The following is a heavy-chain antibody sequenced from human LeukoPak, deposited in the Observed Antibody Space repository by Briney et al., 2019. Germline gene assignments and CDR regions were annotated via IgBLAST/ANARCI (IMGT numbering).Heavy chain of an antibody. J-gene: IGHJ4*02. D-gene: IGHD2/OR15-2a*01. CDR2: IIPIFGTA. Sequence: ASVKVSCKASGYTFTGYYMHWVRQAPGQGLEWMGGIIPIFGTANYAQKFQGRVTITADESTSTAYMELSSLRSEDTAVYYCARAREFCSSISCYAGGFDYWGQGTLVTVSS. CDR3: ARAREFCSSISCYAGGFDY. V-gene: IGHV1-69*13. CDR1: GYTFTGYY.